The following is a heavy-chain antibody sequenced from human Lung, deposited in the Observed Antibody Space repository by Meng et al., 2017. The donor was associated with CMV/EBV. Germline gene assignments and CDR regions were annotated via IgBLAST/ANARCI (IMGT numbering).Heavy chain of an antibody. D-gene: IGHD1-1*01. CDR3: ARAIVKNGKRQFDY. CDR2: ISPYNGDT. J-gene: IGHJ4*02. CDR1: GYSFIDYH. Sequence: QVDLVQSGAEGKKPGASVKLSCKASGYSFIDYHIHWVRQAPGQGLEWMGWISPYNGDTIYARDFQGWVTMTRDTSNRTLYMEVRRLRFDDTAVYYCARAIVKNGKRQFDYWGQGTLVTVSS. V-gene: IGHV1-2*04.